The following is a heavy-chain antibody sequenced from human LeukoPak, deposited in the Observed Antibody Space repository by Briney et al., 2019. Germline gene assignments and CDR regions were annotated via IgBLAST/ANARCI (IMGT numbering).Heavy chain of an antibody. CDR3: ARDGVLWFGELLYLNWFDP. Sequence: GASVKVSCKASGGTFSSYGISWVRQAPGQGLVWMGWISAYNGNTNYAQKLQGRVTMTTDTSTSTAYMELRSLRSDDTAVYYCARDGVLWFGELLYLNWFDPWGQGTLVTVSS. V-gene: IGHV1-18*01. D-gene: IGHD3-10*01. CDR1: GGTFSSYG. CDR2: ISAYNGNT. J-gene: IGHJ5*02.